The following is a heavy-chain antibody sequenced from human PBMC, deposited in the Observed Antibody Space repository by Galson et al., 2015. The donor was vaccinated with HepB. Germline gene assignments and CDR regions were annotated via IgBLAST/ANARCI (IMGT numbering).Heavy chain of an antibody. CDR2: ISYDGSNK. V-gene: IGHV3-30-3*01. Sequence: SLRLSCAASGFTFSSYAMHWVRQAPGKGLEWVAVISYDGSNKYYADSVKGRFTISRDNSKNTLYLQMNSLRAEDTAVYYCARDLGDYYDSSGYPDYFDYWGQGTLVTVSS. J-gene: IGHJ4*02. CDR3: ARDLGDYYDSSGYPDYFDY. CDR1: GFTFSSYA. D-gene: IGHD3-22*01.